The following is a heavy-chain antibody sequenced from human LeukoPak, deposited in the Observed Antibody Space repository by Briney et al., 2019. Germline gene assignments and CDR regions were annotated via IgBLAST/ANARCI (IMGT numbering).Heavy chain of an antibody. J-gene: IGHJ4*02. D-gene: IGHD6-13*01. Sequence: PSETLSLTCTVSGGSISSYYWNWIRQPPGKGLEWIGFIYSSGSTNYNPSLKSRVTISVDASKNQFSLKLRYVTDADTAVYHCARGGSSSWRIGYYFDFWGQGALVTVSS. CDR1: GGSISSYY. CDR3: ARGGSSSWRIGYYFDF. CDR2: IYSSGST. V-gene: IGHV4-59*01.